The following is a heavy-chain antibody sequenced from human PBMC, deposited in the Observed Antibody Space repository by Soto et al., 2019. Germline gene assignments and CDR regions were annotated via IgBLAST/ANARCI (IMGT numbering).Heavy chain of an antibody. V-gene: IGHV2-5*02. CDR3: AHYGDYRTGFDS. Sequence: QITLKESGPTLVKPTQTLTLTCTFSGFSLSTSGVGGGWIRQPQGKALEWLALIYWDDDKRYTPSLKSTRTITKDTSKNQGVLTMTNMDPVDTATYLCAHYGDYRTGFDSWGQGTMVTVSS. CDR2: IYWDDDK. CDR1: GFSLSTSGVG. J-gene: IGHJ3*02. D-gene: IGHD4-17*01.